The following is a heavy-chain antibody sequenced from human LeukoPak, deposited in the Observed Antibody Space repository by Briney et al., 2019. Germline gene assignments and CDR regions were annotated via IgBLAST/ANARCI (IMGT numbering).Heavy chain of an antibody. CDR3: ARALGSGRRHDAFDI. CDR2: ISNNGGAT. Sequence: AGGSLRLSCAASGFTFTNYPMHWVRQAPGKGLEYVSAISNNGGATYYANSVEDRFTISRDNSKNTLYLQMGSLRAEDMAVYYCARALGSGRRHDAFDIWGQGTMVTVSS. V-gene: IGHV3-64*01. J-gene: IGHJ3*02. D-gene: IGHD2-15*01. CDR1: GFTFTNYP.